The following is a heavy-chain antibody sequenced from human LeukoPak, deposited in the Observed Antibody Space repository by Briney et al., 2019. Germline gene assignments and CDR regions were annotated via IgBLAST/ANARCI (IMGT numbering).Heavy chain of an antibody. CDR3: AGTSGYASRYYFDY. D-gene: IGHD5-12*01. J-gene: IGHJ4*02. Sequence: SETLSLTCTVSGGSISSYYWSWIRQPPGKGLEWIGYIYYSGSTNYHPSLKSRVTISVDTSKNQFPLKLSSVTAADTAVYYCAGTSGYASRYYFDYWGQGTLVTVSS. V-gene: IGHV4-59*08. CDR2: IYYSGST. CDR1: GGSISSYY.